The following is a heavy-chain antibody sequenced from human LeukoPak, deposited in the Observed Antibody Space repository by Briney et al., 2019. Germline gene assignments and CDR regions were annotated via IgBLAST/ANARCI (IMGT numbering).Heavy chain of an antibody. CDR3: ASTTDTTYYYDSSGYYQEDY. CDR1: GGSISSGDYY. V-gene: IGHV4-30-4*01. CDR2: IYYSGST. D-gene: IGHD3-22*01. Sequence: SETLSLTCTVSGGSISSGDYYWSWIRQPPGKGLEWIGYIYYSGSTYYNPSLKSRVTISVDTTKNQFSLKLSSVTAADTAVYYCASTTDTTYYYDSSGYYQEDYWGQGTLVTVSS. J-gene: IGHJ4*02.